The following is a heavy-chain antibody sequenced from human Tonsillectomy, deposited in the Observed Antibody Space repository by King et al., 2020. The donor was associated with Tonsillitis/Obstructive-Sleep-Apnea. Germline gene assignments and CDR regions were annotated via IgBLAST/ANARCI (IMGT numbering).Heavy chain of an antibody. J-gene: IGHJ1*01. CDR3: ATGSIVGAKTEYFQH. CDR1: GGSISSGGYS. D-gene: IGHD1-26*01. CDR2: IYHSGST. V-gene: IGHV4-30-2*01. Sequence: LQLQESGSGLVKPSQTLSLTCAVSGGSISSGGYSWSWIRQPPGKGLEWIGYIYHSGSTYYNPSLKSRVTISVDRSKNQFSLKLSSVTAADTAVYYCATGSIVGAKTEYFQHWGQGTLVTVSS.